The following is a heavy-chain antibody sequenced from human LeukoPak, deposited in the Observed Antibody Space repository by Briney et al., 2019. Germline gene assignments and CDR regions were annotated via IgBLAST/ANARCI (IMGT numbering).Heavy chain of an antibody. CDR2: MYYGGIT. J-gene: IGHJ4*02. CDR3: ARHRISARSDHFDY. D-gene: IGHD6-6*01. CDR1: GGSISSGSFF. V-gene: IGHV4-39*01. Sequence: SETLSLTCTVSGGSISSGSFFCACIRQPPGKGLECIGSMYYGGITHYNPSLKSRVTMSLDTSRDQFSLKMNSVTAADTAVYSCARHRISARSDHFDYWGQGILVTVSS.